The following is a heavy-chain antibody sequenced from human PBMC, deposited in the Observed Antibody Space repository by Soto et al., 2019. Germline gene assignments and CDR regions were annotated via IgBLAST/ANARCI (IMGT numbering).Heavy chain of an antibody. CDR1: GFTFSDYY. D-gene: IGHD6-13*01. V-gene: IGHV3-11*05. CDR3: ARGRGAAADYFDF. Sequence: QVQLVESGGGLVKPGGSLRLSCAVSGFTFSDYYMTWIRQAPGKGLEWVSYISSSTSHTNYADSVKGRFTISRDNAKNSLFLQMYSLRAEDTAVYYCARGRGAAADYFDFWGQGTLVTVSS. J-gene: IGHJ4*02. CDR2: ISSSTSHT.